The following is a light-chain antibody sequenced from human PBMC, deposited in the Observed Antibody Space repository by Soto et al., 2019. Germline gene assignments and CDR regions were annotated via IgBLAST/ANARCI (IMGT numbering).Light chain of an antibody. Sequence: EIVLTQSPATLSLSPGERATLSCRASQSVRSYLAWYQQKPGQAPRLLIYDVSNRATGIPARFSGSGSGTDFTLTISSLEPEDFAVYYCQHRSNWPLTFGGGTKVEIK. V-gene: IGKV3-11*01. CDR3: QHRSNWPLT. CDR1: QSVRSY. J-gene: IGKJ4*01. CDR2: DVS.